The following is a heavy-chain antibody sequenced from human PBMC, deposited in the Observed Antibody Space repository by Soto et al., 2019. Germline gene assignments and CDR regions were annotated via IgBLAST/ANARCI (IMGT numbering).Heavy chain of an antibody. J-gene: IGHJ3*02. D-gene: IGHD5-12*01. CDR1: GFTFSSDG. CDR2: IWYDGSNK. V-gene: IGHV3-33*01. CDR3: ARGRHGYNFDAFDI. Sequence: PGGSLRLSCAASGFTFSSDGMHWVRQAPGKGLEWVAVIWYDGSNKYYADSVKGRFTISRDNSKNTLYLQMNSLRAEDTAVYYCARGRHGYNFDAFDIWGQGTMVTVSS.